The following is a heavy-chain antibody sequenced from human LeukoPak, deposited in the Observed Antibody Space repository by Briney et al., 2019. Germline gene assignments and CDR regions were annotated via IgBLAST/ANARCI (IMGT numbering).Heavy chain of an antibody. J-gene: IGHJ5*02. CDR3: ARYGSGSYSNWFDP. D-gene: IGHD3-10*01. CDR1: GGSISSYY. V-gene: IGHV4-59*01. Sequence: SETLSLTCTVSGGSISSYYWSWIRQPPGKGLEWIGYIYYSGSTNYNPSLKSRVTISVDTSKSQFSLKLSSVTAADTAVYYCARYGSGSYSNWFDPWGQGTLVTVSS. CDR2: IYYSGST.